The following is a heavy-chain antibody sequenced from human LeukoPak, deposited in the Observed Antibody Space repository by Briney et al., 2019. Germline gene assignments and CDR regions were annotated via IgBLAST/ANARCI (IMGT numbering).Heavy chain of an antibody. CDR3: ARSPRHYYGSGSPLFDY. Sequence: SETLSLTCTVSGGCISSYYWSWIRQPAGKGLEWIGRIYTSGSTNYNPSLKSRVTMSVDTSKNQFSLKLSSVTAADTAVYYCARSPRHYYGSGSPLFDYWGQGTLVTVSS. CDR2: IYTSGST. J-gene: IGHJ4*02. V-gene: IGHV4-4*07. CDR1: GGCISSYY. D-gene: IGHD3-10*01.